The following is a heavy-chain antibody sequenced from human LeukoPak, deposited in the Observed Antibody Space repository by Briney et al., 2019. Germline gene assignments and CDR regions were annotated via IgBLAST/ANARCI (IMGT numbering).Heavy chain of an antibody. Sequence: GASVTVSCKASGYIFNSYGIGWVRQAPGQGREWMGWINVYNGNTNYAQKFQGRVTMTTDTSTSTAYMEMRSLRSDDTAVYYCARDVGNYYDSSGYTFEHWGQGTLVTVSS. V-gene: IGHV1-18*01. D-gene: IGHD3-22*01. CDR3: ARDVGNYYDSSGYTFEH. J-gene: IGHJ4*02. CDR2: INVYNGNT. CDR1: GYIFNSYG.